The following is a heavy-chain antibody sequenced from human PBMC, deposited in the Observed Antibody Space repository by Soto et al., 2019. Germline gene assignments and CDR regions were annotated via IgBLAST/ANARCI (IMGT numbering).Heavy chain of an antibody. D-gene: IGHD3-22*01. CDR1: GGTFSIYA. J-gene: IGHJ4*02. Sequence: SVKVSCKASGGTFSIYAISCVLQSPLQGLEWMGGIIPIFGTANYAQKFQGRVTITADESTSTAYMELSSLRSEDTAVYYCARGLDYYDSSGYYVGYWGQGTLVTVS. CDR2: IIPIFGTA. CDR3: ARGLDYYDSSGYYVGY. V-gene: IGHV1-69*13.